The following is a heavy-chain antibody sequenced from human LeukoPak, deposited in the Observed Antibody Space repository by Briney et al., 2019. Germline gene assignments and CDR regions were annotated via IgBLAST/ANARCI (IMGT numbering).Heavy chain of an antibody. CDR2: INAGNGNT. V-gene: IGHV1-3*01. CDR3: ARSLSRYDFDY. D-gene: IGHD5-12*01. CDR1: GYTFTSYA. J-gene: IGHJ4*02. Sequence: ASAKVSCKASGYTFTSYAMHWVRQAPGQRLEWMGWINAGNGNTKYSQKFQGRVTITRDTSASTAYMELSSLRSEDTAVYYCARSLSRYDFDYWGQGTLVTVSS.